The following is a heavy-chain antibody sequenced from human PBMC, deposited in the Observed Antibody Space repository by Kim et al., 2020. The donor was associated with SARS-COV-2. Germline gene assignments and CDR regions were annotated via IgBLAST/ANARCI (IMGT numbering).Heavy chain of an antibody. V-gene: IGHV3-64D*09. J-gene: IGHJ4*02. CDR2: ISGDGTTT. CDR3: VKNCGGDCYSNF. CDR1: GFPFSSYA. Sequence: GGSLRLSCAASGFPFSSYAMHWVRQAPGKGLEYVSAISGDGTTTYYAESVRGRFTISSNDSKSTLLLHMISLRGDDTAIYFCVKNCGGDCYSNFWGLGTVVSVS. D-gene: IGHD2-21*01.